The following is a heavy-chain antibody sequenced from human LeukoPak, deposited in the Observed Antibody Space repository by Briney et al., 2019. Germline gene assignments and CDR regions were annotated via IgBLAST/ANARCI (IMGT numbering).Heavy chain of an antibody. CDR3: ARDGGNSGAFDI. D-gene: IGHD4-23*01. V-gene: IGHV4-4*02. J-gene: IGHJ3*02. CDR2: IYHSGST. Sequence: SETLSLTCAVSGGSIINSNWWSWVRQPPGKGLEWIGEIYHSGSTNYNPSLKSRVTISVDKSKNQFSLKLSSVTAADTAVYYCARDGGNSGAFDIWGQGTMVTVSS. CDR1: GGSIINSNW.